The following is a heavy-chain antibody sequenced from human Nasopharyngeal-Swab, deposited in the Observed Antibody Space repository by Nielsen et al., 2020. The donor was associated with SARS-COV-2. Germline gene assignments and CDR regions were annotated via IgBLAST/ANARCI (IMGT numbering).Heavy chain of an antibody. J-gene: IGHJ6*02. V-gene: IGHV3-30-3*01. CDR3: AGGPGDGMDV. CDR2: ISYDGGNK. Sequence: WIRQPPGKGLEWVAVISYDGGNKYYADSVKGRFTISRDNSKNTLYLQMNSLRAEDTAVHYCAGGPGDGMDVWGQGTTVTVSS. D-gene: IGHD3-10*01.